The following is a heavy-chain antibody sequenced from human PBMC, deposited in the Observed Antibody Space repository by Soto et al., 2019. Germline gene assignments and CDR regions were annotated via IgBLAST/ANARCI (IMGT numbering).Heavy chain of an antibody. CDR2: ISGSGDSI. J-gene: IGHJ3*02. CDR3: AKDRPYYESSDSPLGAFDI. Sequence: LRLSCAASGFTFSTYAMTWVRQAPGKGLEWVSSISGSGDSIYYADSVKGRFTISRDNSNNTLYLQMNSLRAEDTAVYYCAKDRPYYESSDSPLGAFDIWAQGTMVTVSS. V-gene: IGHV3-23*01. D-gene: IGHD3-22*01. CDR1: GFTFSTYA.